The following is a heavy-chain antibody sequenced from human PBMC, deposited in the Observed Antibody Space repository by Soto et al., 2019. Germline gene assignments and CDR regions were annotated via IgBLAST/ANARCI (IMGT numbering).Heavy chain of an antibody. CDR1: VFSLSNSEVG. D-gene: IGHD6-13*01. J-gene: IGHJ3*02. CDR3: VRRQLGRHFDM. V-gene: IGHV2-5*02. Sequence: QITLKETGPTLVKPTQTLTLTCSFSVFSLSNSEVGVGWIRQPPGRALEWLAIIYWDDDKRYSPSLKSRLTIIKDTSKNRVVLTLISVAPVDTATYHCVRRQLGRHFDMWGQGTMVTVSS. CDR2: IYWDDDK.